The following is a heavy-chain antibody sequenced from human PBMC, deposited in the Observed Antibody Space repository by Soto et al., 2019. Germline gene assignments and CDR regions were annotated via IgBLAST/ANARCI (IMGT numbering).Heavy chain of an antibody. CDR2: ISYDGSNH. J-gene: IGHJ4*02. CDR3: AWVSGSFSRMYYFDC. V-gene: IGHV3-30-3*01. Sequence: QEQLVESGGGVVQPGRPLRLSCAASRFTFSSCAVHWVRQAPGKGLEWVAGISYDGSNHYYADSVKGRFTISRDNSEKTLVLQIQRLSAEDTAVYYCAWVSGSFSRMYYFDCWGQGTLVTVSS. CDR1: RFTFSSCA. D-gene: IGHD2-15*01.